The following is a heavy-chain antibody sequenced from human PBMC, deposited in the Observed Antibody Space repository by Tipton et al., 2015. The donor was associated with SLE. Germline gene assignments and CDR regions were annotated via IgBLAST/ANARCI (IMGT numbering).Heavy chain of an antibody. Sequence: TLSLTCAVYGGSFSDYSWSWIRQPPGKGLEWIGEINHSGSTNYNPSLKSRVTISIDTSKTQFSLRLGSVTAADTAVYYCARDCTTGVCYTTSFDYWGQGTLVTVSP. CDR1: GGSFSDYS. CDR2: INHSGST. J-gene: IGHJ4*02. D-gene: IGHD2-8*01. V-gene: IGHV4-34*01. CDR3: ARDCTTGVCYTTSFDY.